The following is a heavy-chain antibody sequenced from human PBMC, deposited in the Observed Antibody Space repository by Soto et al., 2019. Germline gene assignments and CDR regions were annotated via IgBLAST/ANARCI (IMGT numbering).Heavy chain of an antibody. Sequence: GGSLRLSWAASGFTFINGGMNWVLQAPGKGLEWVGRIKSKTDGGTTDYAAPVKGRFTISRDDSKNTLYLQMNSLKTEDTAVYYYTTDSSGTDYWGQGTLVTVSS. D-gene: IGHD3-22*01. CDR3: TTDSSGTDY. CDR1: GFTFINGG. J-gene: IGHJ4*02. CDR2: IKSKTDGGTT. V-gene: IGHV3-15*07.